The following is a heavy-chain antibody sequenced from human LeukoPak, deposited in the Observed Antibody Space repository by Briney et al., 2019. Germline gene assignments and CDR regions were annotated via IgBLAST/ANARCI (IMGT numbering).Heavy chain of an antibody. D-gene: IGHD6-19*01. J-gene: IGHJ3*02. CDR2: IYYSGST. CDR1: GGSISSSSYY. CDR3: ARDGVRAVAGYDAFDI. Sequence: SETLSLTCTVSGGSISSSSYYWGWIRQPPGKGLEWIGSIYYSGSTYYNPSLKSRVTISVDTSKNQFSLKLSSVTAADTAVYYCARDGVRAVAGYDAFDIWGQGTMVTVSS. V-gene: IGHV4-39*07.